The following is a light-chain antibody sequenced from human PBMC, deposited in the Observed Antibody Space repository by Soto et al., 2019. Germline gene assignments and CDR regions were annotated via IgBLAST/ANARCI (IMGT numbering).Light chain of an antibody. CDR1: RSDVGGFND. V-gene: IGLV2-14*01. CDR3: SSYTASSSYV. CDR2: DVY. J-gene: IGLJ1*01. Sequence: QSVLTQPASVSGSPGQSITISCTGTRSDVGGFNDVSWYQQHPGKAPKLLIFDVYSRPSGISNRFSGSKSGNTASLTISGLQAEDEADYYCSSYTASSSYVFGAGTKLTVL.